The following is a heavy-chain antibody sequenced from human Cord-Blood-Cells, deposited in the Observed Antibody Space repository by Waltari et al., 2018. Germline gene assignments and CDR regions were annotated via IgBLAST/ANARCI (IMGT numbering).Heavy chain of an antibody. CDR3: ARRTYDFWSGYPNWFDP. D-gene: IGHD3-3*01. Sequence: QLQLQESGSGRVKPSETPSLTRTVPDGSICSSSYYWGWIRQPQGKGPQWIGSIYYSGSTYYNPSLKSRVTISVDTSKNQFSLKLSSVTAADTAVYYCARRTYDFWSGYPNWFDPWGQGTLVTVSS. CDR1: DGSICSSSYY. J-gene: IGHJ5*02. CDR2: IYYSGST. V-gene: IGHV4-39*01.